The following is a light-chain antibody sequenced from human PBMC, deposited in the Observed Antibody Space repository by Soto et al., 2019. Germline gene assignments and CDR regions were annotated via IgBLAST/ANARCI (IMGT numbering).Light chain of an antibody. Sequence: DIQMTQSPSTLSASVGDRVTTTCRASQSISSWLAWYQQKPGKAPKLLIYDASSLESGVPSRFSGSGSGTEFTLTISSLQPDDFATYYCHQYNSWTFGQGTKVDIK. J-gene: IGKJ1*01. CDR2: DAS. V-gene: IGKV1-5*01. CDR3: HQYNSWT. CDR1: QSISSW.